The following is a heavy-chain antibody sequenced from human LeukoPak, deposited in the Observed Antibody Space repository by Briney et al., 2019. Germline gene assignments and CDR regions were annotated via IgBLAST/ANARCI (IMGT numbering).Heavy chain of an antibody. CDR3: ARVYDSRGSYLAY. CDR1: GGSFSDYY. D-gene: IGHD3-22*01. CDR2: INHSGST. J-gene: IGHJ4*02. V-gene: IGHV4-34*01. Sequence: SETLSLTCAVYGGSFSDYYWTWIRQAPGKGLEWIGEINHSGSTNYNPSLKSRVTLSADTSKSQFSLKVNSVTAADTAVYYCARVYDSRGSYLAYWGQGTLVTFSS.